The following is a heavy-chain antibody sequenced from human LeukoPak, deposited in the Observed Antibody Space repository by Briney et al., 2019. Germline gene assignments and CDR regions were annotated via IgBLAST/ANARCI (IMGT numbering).Heavy chain of an antibody. CDR1: GYTFTGYY. CDR2: INPDNGVT. CDR3: ARDVGEYCISVSCYASDY. Sequence: ASVKVSCKASGYTFTGYYIHWVRQAPGQGLEWMGWINPDNGVTNYAQKFQGRVTMTRETSISTAYMELSRLRSDDTAIYYCARDVGEYCISVSCYASDYWGQGTLVTVSS. V-gene: IGHV1-2*02. J-gene: IGHJ4*02. D-gene: IGHD2-2*01.